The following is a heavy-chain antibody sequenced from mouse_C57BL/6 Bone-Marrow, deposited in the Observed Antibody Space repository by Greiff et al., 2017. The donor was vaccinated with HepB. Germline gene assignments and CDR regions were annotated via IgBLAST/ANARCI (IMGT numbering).Heavy chain of an antibody. CDR2: IWSGGST. CDR3: ARRGTTVVAEGFAY. CDR1: GFSLTSYG. D-gene: IGHD1-1*01. J-gene: IGHJ3*01. Sequence: VHLVESGPGLVQPSQSLSITCTVSGFSLTSYGVHWVRQSPGKGLEWLGVIWSGGSTDYNAAFISRLSISKDNSKSQVFFKMNSLQADDTAIYYCARRGTTVVAEGFAYWGQGTLVTVSA. V-gene: IGHV2-2*01.